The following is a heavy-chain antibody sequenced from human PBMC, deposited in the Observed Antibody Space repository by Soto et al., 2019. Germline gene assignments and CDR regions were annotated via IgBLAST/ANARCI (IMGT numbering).Heavy chain of an antibody. D-gene: IGHD3-16*02. CDR2: INPISGGT. CDR3: ARNTSFRSFQAFDY. Sequence: QVHLVQSGAEVKKPGASVKVSCKASGYIFTGYYIHWVRQAPGQGLEWMGYINPISGGTTYAQKFQSRINMPRDTSINTVYLDRRRMTSDDKAVYSCARNTSFRSFQAFDYWGQGTLVTVSS. J-gene: IGHJ4*02. V-gene: IGHV1-2*02. CDR1: GYIFTGYY.